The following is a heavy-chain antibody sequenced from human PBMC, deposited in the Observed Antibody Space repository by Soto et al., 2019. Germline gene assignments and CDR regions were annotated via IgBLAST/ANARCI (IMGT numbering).Heavy chain of an antibody. CDR1: GCTFSSYA. Sequence: SVKVSCKASGCTFSSYAISWVRQAPGQGLEWMGGIIPIFGTANYAQKFQGRVTITADKSTSTAYMELSSLRSEDTAVYYCARASSVVVPAALAPWGQGTLVTVSS. J-gene: IGHJ5*02. CDR3: ARASSVVVPAALAP. V-gene: IGHV1-69*06. CDR2: IIPIFGTA. D-gene: IGHD2-2*01.